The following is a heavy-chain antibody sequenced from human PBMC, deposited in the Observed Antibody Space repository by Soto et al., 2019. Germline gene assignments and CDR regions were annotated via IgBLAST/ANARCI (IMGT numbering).Heavy chain of an antibody. CDR1: GYSFTSYW. D-gene: IGHD6-13*01. Sequence: GECLKISCKGSGYSFTSYWIGWVRQMPGKGLEWMGIIYPGDSDTRYSPSFQGQVTISADKSISTAYLQWSSLKASDTAMYYCARLPTYSSSWTELDYWGQGTLVTVSS. V-gene: IGHV5-51*01. CDR3: ARLPTYSSSWTELDY. CDR2: IYPGDSDT. J-gene: IGHJ4*02.